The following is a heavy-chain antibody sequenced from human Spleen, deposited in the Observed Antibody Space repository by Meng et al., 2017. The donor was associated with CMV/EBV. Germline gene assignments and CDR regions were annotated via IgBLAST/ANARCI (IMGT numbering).Heavy chain of an antibody. V-gene: IGHV1-69*05. J-gene: IGHJ4*02. CDR3: ARVVLGREYSSSSPPPYYFDY. CDR2: IIPIFGTA. CDR1: YA. D-gene: IGHD6-6*01. Sequence: YAISWVRQAPGQGLEWMGGIIPIFGTANYAQKFQGRVTITTDESTSTAYMELSSLRSEDTAVYYCARVVLGREYSSSSPPPYYFDYWGQGTLVTVSS.